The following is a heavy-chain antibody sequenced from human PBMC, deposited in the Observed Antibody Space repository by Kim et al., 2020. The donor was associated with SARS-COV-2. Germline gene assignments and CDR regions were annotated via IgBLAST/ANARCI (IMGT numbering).Heavy chain of an antibody. V-gene: IGHV4-39*07. CDR2: IYYSGST. CDR1: GGSISSSSYY. D-gene: IGHD6-19*01. CDR3: ARDRRGSGWLEVYFDY. Sequence: SETLSLTCTVSGGSISSSSYYWGWIRQPPGKGLEWIGSIYYSGSTYYNPSLKSRVTISVDTSKNQFSLKLSSVTAADTAVYYCARDRRGSGWLEVYFDYWGQGTLVTVAS. J-gene: IGHJ4*02.